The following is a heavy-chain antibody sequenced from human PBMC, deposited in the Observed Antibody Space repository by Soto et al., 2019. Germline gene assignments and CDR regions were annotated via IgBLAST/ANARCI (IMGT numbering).Heavy chain of an antibody. Sequence: GGSLRLSCAASGFTFSSYSMNWVRQAPGKGLEWVSYISSSSSTIYYADSVKGRFTISRDNAKNSLYLQMNSLRAEDTAVYYCARVPIWGSHPYYFDYWGQGTLVTVSS. J-gene: IGHJ4*02. CDR1: GFTFSSYS. V-gene: IGHV3-48*01. CDR3: ARVPIWGSHPYYFDY. D-gene: IGHD3-16*01. CDR2: ISSSSSTI.